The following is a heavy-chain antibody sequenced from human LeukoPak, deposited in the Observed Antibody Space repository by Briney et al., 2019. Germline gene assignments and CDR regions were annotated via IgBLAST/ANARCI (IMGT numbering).Heavy chain of an antibody. CDR2: ISSSSSTI. Sequence: PGGSLRLSCAASGFTFSSYWMSWVRQAPGKGLEWVSYISSSSSTIYYADSVKGRFTISRDNAKNSLYLQMNSLRAEDTAVYYCARNRIAGDYWGQGTLVTVSS. D-gene: IGHD6-13*01. CDR1: GFTFSSYW. CDR3: ARNRIAGDY. J-gene: IGHJ4*02. V-gene: IGHV3-48*04.